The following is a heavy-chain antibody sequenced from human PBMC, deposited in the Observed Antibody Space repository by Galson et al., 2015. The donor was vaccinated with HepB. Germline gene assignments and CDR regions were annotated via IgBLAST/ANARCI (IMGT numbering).Heavy chain of an antibody. Sequence: SVKVSCKASGYTFTSYDTNWVRQATGQGLEWMGWMNPNSGNTGYAQKFQGRVTMTRNTSISTAYMELSSLRSEDTAVYYCARSYSTSPYFDYWGQGTVVTVSS. CDR1: GYTFTSYD. V-gene: IGHV1-8*01. J-gene: IGHJ4*02. CDR3: ARSYSTSPYFDY. D-gene: IGHD2-2*01. CDR2: MNPNSGNT.